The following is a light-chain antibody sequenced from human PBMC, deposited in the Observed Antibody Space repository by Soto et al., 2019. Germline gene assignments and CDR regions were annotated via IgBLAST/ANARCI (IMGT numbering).Light chain of an antibody. CDR3: SSFAGTNNYV. V-gene: IGLV2-8*01. J-gene: IGLJ1*01. CDR2: EVY. Sequence: QSALTQPPSASGSPGQSVTISCSGTSSDIGAYDHVSWYQHHPGEAPKLIIFEVYKRPSGVPDRFSGSKTGNTASLSVSGLQADDEADYYCSSFAGTNNYVFGPGTKLTVL. CDR1: SSDIGAYDH.